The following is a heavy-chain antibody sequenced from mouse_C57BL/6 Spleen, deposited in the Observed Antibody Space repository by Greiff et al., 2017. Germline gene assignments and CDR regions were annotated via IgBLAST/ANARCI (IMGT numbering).Heavy chain of an antibody. CDR1: GFSLTSYG. V-gene: IGHV2-2*01. CDR3: ARGDYEYYAMDY. J-gene: IGHJ4*01. Sequence: VQLKESGPGLVQPSQSLSITCTVSGFSLTSYGVHWVRQSPGKGLEWLGVIWSGGSTDYNAAFISRLSISKDNSKSQVFFKMNSLQADDTAIYYCARGDYEYYAMDYWGQGTSVTVSS. D-gene: IGHD1-1*01. CDR2: IWSGGST.